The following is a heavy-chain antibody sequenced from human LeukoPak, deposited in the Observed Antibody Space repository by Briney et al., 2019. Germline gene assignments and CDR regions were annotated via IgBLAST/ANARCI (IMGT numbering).Heavy chain of an antibody. CDR3: AKIPKGGYLDY. J-gene: IGHJ4*02. CDR2: ISYDGSNK. Sequence: PGGSLRLSCAASGFTFSSYAMHWVRQAPGKGLEWVAVISYDGSNKYYADSVKGRFTISRDSSKNTLSLQMNSLRAEDTAVYYCAKIPKGGYLDYWGQGTLVTVSS. CDR1: GFTFSSYA. V-gene: IGHV3-30-3*02. D-gene: IGHD2-2*01.